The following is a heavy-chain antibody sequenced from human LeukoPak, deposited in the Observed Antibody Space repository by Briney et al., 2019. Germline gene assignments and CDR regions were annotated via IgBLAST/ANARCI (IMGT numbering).Heavy chain of an antibody. V-gene: IGHV3-74*01. J-gene: IGHJ4*02. CDR3: ARVRDGGAADF. CDR2: TNRDETST. CDR1: GFTFSDYW. D-gene: IGHD4-23*01. Sequence: GGSLRLSCTASGFTFSDYWMQWVRQVPSKGLVGVARTNRDETSTTYADSVKGRFTISRDNAKNTLSLEMNSLRAEDTAVYYCARVRDGGAADFWGQGTLVTVSS.